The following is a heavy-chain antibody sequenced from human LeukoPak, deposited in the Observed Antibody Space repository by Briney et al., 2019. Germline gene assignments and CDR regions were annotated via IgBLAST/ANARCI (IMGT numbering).Heavy chain of an antibody. D-gene: IGHD5-24*01. CDR3: AREKMASGSFDALDI. Sequence: GGSLRLSCAASGSTFSTFDMHWVRQRTGKGLEWVSAIGSGGDIYYADSVKGRFTISRENAKNSLYLQMNSLRDGDTAVYYCAREKMASGSFDALDIWGQGTMVTVSS. CDR1: GSTFSTFD. CDR2: IGSGGDI. J-gene: IGHJ3*02. V-gene: IGHV3-13*01.